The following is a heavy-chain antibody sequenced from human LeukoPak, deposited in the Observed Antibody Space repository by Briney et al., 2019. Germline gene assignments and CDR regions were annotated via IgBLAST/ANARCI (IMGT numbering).Heavy chain of an antibody. CDR3: AREKAHYYDSSGYSPFDY. CDR1: GYTFTSYG. CDR2: ISAYNGNT. D-gene: IGHD3-22*01. J-gene: IGHJ4*02. Sequence: GASVKVSCKASGYTFTSYGISWVRQAPGQGLEWMGWISAYNGNTNYAQKLQGRVTMTTDTSTSTAYMELRSLRSDDTAVYYCAREKAHYYDSSGYSPFDYWGQGTLVTVSS. V-gene: IGHV1-18*01.